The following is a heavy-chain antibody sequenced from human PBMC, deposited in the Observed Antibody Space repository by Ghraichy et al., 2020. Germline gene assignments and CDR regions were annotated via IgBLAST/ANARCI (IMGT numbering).Heavy chain of an antibody. CDR1: GFTFSSYG. CDR2: IWYDGSNK. D-gene: IGHD3-3*01. Sequence: GGSLRLSCAASGFTFSSYGMHWVRQAPGKGLEWVAVIWYDGSNKYYADSVKGRFTISRDNSKNTLYLQMNSLRAEDTAVYYCARDRGEWLLSPYYYGMDVWGQGTTVTVSS. CDR3: ARDRGEWLLSPYYYGMDV. V-gene: IGHV3-33*08. J-gene: IGHJ6*02.